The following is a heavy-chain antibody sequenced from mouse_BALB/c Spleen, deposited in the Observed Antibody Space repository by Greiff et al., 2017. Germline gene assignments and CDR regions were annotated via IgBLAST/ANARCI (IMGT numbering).Heavy chain of an antibody. Sequence: EVHLVESGGGLVQPGGSRKLSCAASGFTFSSFGMHWVRQAPEKGLEWVAYISSGSSTIYYADTVKGRFTLSSDNPKKTLFLQMTSLRSEDTSMDYCARGPTYGSILYRYCDVWGAGTTVTVSS. CDR2: ISSGSSTI. CDR1: GFTFSSFG. D-gene: IGHD1-1*01. V-gene: IGHV5-17*02. CDR3: ARGPTYGSILYRYCDV. J-gene: IGHJ1*01.